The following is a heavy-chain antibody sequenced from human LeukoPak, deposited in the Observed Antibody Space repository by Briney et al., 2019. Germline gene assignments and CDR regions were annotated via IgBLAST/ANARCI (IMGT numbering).Heavy chain of an antibody. CDR1: GGSISSYY. CDR3: ARHSTYFDY. Sequence: SETLSLTCTVSGGSISSYYWSWIRQPPGKGLEWIGYIYYSGSTYYNPSLKSRVTISVDTSKNQFSLKLSSVTAADTAVYYCARHSTYFDYWGQGTLVTVSS. V-gene: IGHV4-30-4*01. CDR2: IYYSGST. D-gene: IGHD2/OR15-2a*01. J-gene: IGHJ4*02.